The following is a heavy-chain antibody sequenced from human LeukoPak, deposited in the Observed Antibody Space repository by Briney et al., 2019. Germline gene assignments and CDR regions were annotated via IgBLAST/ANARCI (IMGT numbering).Heavy chain of an antibody. CDR1: GFTFNSYA. V-gene: IGHV3-23*01. CDR3: ARASWVSDPDAVR. D-gene: IGHD3-10*01. Sequence: QSGGSLRLSCTVSGFTFNSYAMSWVRQAPARGPEWVSSLRGNDETFYADSVKGRFTFSRDDSRNTVYLQLNNLRVEDTAIYYCARASWVSDPDAVRWGQGTQVTVSS. J-gene: IGHJ4*02. CDR2: LRGNDET.